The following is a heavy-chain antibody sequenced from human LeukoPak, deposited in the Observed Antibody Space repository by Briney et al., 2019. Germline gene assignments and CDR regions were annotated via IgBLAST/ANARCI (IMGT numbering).Heavy chain of an antibody. CDR1: GYTFTSYA. CDR3: ARNWHGAARIYYMDV. V-gene: IGHV7-4-1*02. J-gene: IGHJ6*03. Sequence: GASVKVSCKASGYTFTSYAMNWVRQAPGQGLEWKGWINTNTGNPTYAQGFTGRFVFSLDTSVSTAYLQISSLKAEDTAVYYCARNWHGAARIYYMDVWGKGTTVTVSS. D-gene: IGHD1-1*01. CDR2: INTNTGNP.